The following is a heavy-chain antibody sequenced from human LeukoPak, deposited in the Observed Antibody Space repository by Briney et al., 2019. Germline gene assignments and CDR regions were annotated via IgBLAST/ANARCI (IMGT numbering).Heavy chain of an antibody. CDR3: ASDKGVQYDY. V-gene: IGHV4-39*07. J-gene: IGHJ4*02. D-gene: IGHD1-1*01. CDR2: IYYSGST. CDR1: GGSISSSSYY. Sequence: SETLSLTCTVSGGSISSSSYYWGWIRQPPGKGLEWIGSIYYSGSTYYNPSLKSRVTISVDTSKNQFSLKLSSVTAADTAVYCCASDKGVQYDYWGQGTLVTVSS.